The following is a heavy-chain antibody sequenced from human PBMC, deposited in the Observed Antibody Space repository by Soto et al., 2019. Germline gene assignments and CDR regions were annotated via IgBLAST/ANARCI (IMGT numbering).Heavy chain of an antibody. Sequence: EVQLVESGGGLVKPGGSLRLSCAASGFTFSNAWMNWVRQAPGKGLEWVGRIKSKTDGGTTDYAAPVKGRFTISRDDSKNTLYLQMNSLKTEDTAVYYCTPRIAVAGYPFDYWGQGTLVTVSS. CDR3: TPRIAVAGYPFDY. V-gene: IGHV3-15*07. J-gene: IGHJ4*02. CDR1: GFTFSNAW. D-gene: IGHD6-19*01. CDR2: IKSKTDGGTT.